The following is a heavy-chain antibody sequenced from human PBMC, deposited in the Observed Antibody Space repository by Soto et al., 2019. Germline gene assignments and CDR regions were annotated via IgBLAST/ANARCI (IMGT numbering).Heavy chain of an antibody. CDR1: GGSISSGGYS. CDR3: ARDPGL. V-gene: IGHV4-30-2*01. CDR2: IYHSGST. J-gene: IGHJ2*01. Sequence: QLQLQESGSGLVKPSQTLSLTCAVSGGSISSGGYSWSWIRQPPGKGLEWIGYIYHSGSTYYNPPLTCRDTISVDRSKNQFYLKLSSVTAAATAVYYCARDPGLWGRGTLVTVSS.